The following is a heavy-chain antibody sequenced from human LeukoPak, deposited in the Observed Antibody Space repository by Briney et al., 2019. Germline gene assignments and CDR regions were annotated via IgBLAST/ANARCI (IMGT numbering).Heavy chain of an antibody. CDR3: ARGSNDFWSGYYKYYFDY. CDR1: GGSFSGYY. D-gene: IGHD3-3*01. J-gene: IGHJ4*02. CDR2: INHSGST. Sequence: SETLSLTCAVYGGSFSGYYWSWIRQPPGKGLEWIGEINHSGSTNYNPSLKSRVTISVDTSKNQFSLKLSSVTAADTAVYYCARGSNDFWSGYYKYYFDYWGQGTLVTVSS. V-gene: IGHV4-34*01.